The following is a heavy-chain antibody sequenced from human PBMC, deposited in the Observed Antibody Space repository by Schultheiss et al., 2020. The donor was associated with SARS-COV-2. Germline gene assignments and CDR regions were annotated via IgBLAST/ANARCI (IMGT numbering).Heavy chain of an antibody. CDR1: GGSISSYY. Sequence: SETLSLTCSVSGGSISSYYWSWIRQSPGQGLEWIGYIYYSGSTNYNPSLKSRVTISVDTSKNQFSLKLSSVTAADTAVYYCARELSGYDMPYYYYYMDVWGKGTTVTVSS. V-gene: IGHV4-59*13. J-gene: IGHJ6*03. D-gene: IGHD5-12*01. CDR3: ARELSGYDMPYYYYYMDV. CDR2: IYYSGST.